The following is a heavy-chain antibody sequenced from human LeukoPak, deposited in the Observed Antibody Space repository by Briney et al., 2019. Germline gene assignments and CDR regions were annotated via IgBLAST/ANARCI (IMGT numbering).Heavy chain of an antibody. V-gene: IGHV3-30*04. Sequence: GGSLRLSCAASGFTFSSYAMHWVRQAPGKGLGWVAVISYDGSNKYYADSVKGRFTISRDNSKNTLYLQMSSLRAEDTAVYYCARDTARHFDYWGQGTLVTVSS. CDR1: GFTFSSYA. D-gene: IGHD5-18*01. CDR3: ARDTARHFDY. J-gene: IGHJ4*02. CDR2: ISYDGSNK.